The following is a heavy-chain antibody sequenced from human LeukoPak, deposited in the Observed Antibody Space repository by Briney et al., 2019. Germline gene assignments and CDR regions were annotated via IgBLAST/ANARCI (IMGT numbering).Heavy chain of an antibody. CDR1: GFTFSSYW. D-gene: IGHD3-16*01. CDR2: INHNGNVN. CDR3: ARGGGLDV. Sequence: GGPLRLSCAASGFTFSSYWMNWARQAPGKGLEWVASINHNGNVNYYVDSVKGRFTISRDNAKNSLYLQMSNLRAEDTAVYFCARGGGLDVWGQGVTVTVSS. J-gene: IGHJ6*02. V-gene: IGHV3-7*03.